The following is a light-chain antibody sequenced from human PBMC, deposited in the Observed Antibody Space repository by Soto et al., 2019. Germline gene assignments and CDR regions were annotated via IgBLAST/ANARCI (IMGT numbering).Light chain of an antibody. CDR3: LQDDSYPLT. CDR2: AAS. Sequence: AIQMTQSPSSLSASVGDRVTISCRASQGIRNDLGWYQQKPGKAPKLLISAASTLHSGVPSRFSGSGSGTDFTLTISSLQPEVFATYYCLQDDSYPLTFGGGTKVEIK. CDR1: QGIRND. V-gene: IGKV1-6*01. J-gene: IGKJ4*01.